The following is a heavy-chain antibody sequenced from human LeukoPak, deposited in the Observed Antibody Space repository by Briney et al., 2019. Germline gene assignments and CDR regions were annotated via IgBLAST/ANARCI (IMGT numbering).Heavy chain of an antibody. J-gene: IGHJ4*02. CDR3: AKVLGDSSGYYY. V-gene: IGHV3-30*02. D-gene: IGHD3-22*01. CDR2: IRSDGSNK. CDR1: GFSFSSYG. Sequence: GGSLRLSCAGSGFSFSSYGMHWVRQAPGKGLEWMAFIRSDGSNKYYADSVKGRFTISRDNSKNTLYLQMNSLRAEDTAVYYCAKVLGDSSGYYYWGQGTLVTVSS.